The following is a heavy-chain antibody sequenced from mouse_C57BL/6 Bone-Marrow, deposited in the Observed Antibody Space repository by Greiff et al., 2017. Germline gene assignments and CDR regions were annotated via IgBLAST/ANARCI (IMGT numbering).Heavy chain of an antibody. CDR1: GFTFSSYG. CDR2: ISSGGSYT. D-gene: IGHD2-4*01. J-gene: IGHJ3*01. CDR3: ARLFPYDYDEAY. Sequence: EVQVVESGGDLVKPGGSLTLSCAASGFTFSSYGMSWVRQTPEKRLEWVATISSGGSYTYYPDSVKGRFTISRDNAKNTLYLQMSSLKSEDTAMYYCARLFPYDYDEAYWGQGTLVTVSA. V-gene: IGHV5-6*01.